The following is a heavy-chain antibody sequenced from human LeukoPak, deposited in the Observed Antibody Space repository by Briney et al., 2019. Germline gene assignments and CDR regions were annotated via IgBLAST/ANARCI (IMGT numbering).Heavy chain of an antibody. V-gene: IGHV4-34*01. CDR1: GGSFSGYY. CDR2: INHSGST. Sequence: SETLSLTCAVYGGSFSGYYWSWIRQPPGKGLEWIGEINHSGSTNYNPSLKSRVTISVDTSKNQFSPKLSSVTAADTAVYYCARGRRFIVPSSNWNSASGAFDIWGQGTMVTVSS. CDR3: ARGRRFIVPSSNWNSASGAFDI. D-gene: IGHD1-7*01. J-gene: IGHJ3*02.